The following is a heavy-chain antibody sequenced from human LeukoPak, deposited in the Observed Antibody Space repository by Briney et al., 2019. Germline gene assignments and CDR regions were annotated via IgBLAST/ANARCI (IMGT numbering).Heavy chain of an antibody. D-gene: IGHD3-22*01. CDR2: MNPNSGNT. Sequence: ASVKVSCKASGYTFTSYDINWVRQATGQGLEWMGWMNPNSGNTGYAQKFQGRVTMTRNTSISTAYMELSSLRSEDTAVYYCARGPDYYDSSGSYYGMDAWGQGTTVTVSS. J-gene: IGHJ6*02. V-gene: IGHV1-8*01. CDR3: ARGPDYYDSSGSYYGMDA. CDR1: GYTFTSYD.